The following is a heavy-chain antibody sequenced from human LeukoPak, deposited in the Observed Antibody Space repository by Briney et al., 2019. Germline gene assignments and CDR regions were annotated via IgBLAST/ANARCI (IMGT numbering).Heavy chain of an antibody. Sequence: LAGGSLRLSCTASGFTFSSTWMHWVRQVPGKELVWVARIESDGRRTTYAESVKGRFTISRDNAKNSLYLQMNSLRAEDTAVYYCARDRGRGSYYYYYMDVWGKGTTVTVSS. J-gene: IGHJ6*03. D-gene: IGHD2-15*01. CDR1: GFTFSSTW. CDR2: IESDGRRT. CDR3: ARDRGRGSYYYYYMDV. V-gene: IGHV3-74*03.